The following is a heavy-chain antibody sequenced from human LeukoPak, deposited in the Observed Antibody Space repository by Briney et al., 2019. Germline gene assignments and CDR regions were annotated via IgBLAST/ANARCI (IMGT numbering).Heavy chain of an antibody. CDR1: GYSISSGY. Sequence: LSLTCTVSGYSISSGYYWGWIRQPPGKGLEWVAVISYDGSNKYYADSVKGRFTISRDNSKNTLYLQMNSLRAEDTAVYYCARSEDSVVMLPADVWGKGTTVTVSS. CDR3: ARSEDSVVMLPADV. J-gene: IGHJ6*04. D-gene: IGHD3-22*01. V-gene: IGHV3-30*03. CDR2: ISYDGSNK.